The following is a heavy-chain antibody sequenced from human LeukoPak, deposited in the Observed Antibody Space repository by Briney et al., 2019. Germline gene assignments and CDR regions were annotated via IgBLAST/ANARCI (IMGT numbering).Heavy chain of an antibody. CDR1: GYTFTTYA. CDR3: VKVRAGYANPYYFDW. J-gene: IGHJ4*02. CDR2: ISASSANA. D-gene: IGHD3-9*01. V-gene: IGHV3-23*01. Sequence: GGSLKLSCEASGYTFTTYAMNWVRQAPGQGLEWISTISASSANAYYAHSVRGRFTISRDNSNNTLYLDMNSLRADDTAVYYCVKVRAGYANPYYFDWGGRGTRVSVSS.